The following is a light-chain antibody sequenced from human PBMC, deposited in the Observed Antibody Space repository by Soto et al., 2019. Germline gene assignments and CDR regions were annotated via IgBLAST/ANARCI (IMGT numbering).Light chain of an antibody. CDR2: GAS. J-gene: IGKJ3*01. CDR1: QSVSSN. CDR3: QQYNNWPPFT. Sequence: EIVMTQSPATLSVSPGERATLSCRASQSVSSNLAWYQQKPGQAPRLLIYGASTRATGIPARFSGSGSGTEFPLTISTLQSEVFAVYYCQQYNNWPPFTFGPGTKVDIK. V-gene: IGKV3-15*01.